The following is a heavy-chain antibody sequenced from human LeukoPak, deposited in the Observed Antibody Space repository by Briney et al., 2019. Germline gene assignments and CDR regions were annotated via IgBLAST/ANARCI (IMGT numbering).Heavy chain of an antibody. J-gene: IGHJ4*02. CDR3: ARAPDSSGYYYHFDY. Sequence: GGSLRLSCAASGFTFSSYGMHWVRQAPGQGLEWVAIISYGGNNQNYAESVKGRFTISRDNTKNTVYLQMNSLRPEDTAVYYCARAPDSSGYYYHFDYWGQGTLVTVSS. V-gene: IGHV3-30*03. CDR1: GFTFSSYG. CDR2: ISYGGNNQ. D-gene: IGHD3-22*01.